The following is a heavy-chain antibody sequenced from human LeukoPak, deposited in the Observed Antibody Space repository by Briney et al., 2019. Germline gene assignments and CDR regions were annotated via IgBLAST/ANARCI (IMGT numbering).Heavy chain of an antibody. CDR3: ASACSSTNCYGS. CDR2: ISSSSSYI. D-gene: IGHD2-2*01. Sequence: GGSLRLSCAASGFTFSSYSMNWVRQAPGKGLEWVSSISSSSSYIYYADSVKGRFTISRDNAKNSLYLQMNSLRAEGTAVYYCASACSSTNCYGSWGQGTLVTVSS. J-gene: IGHJ4*02. V-gene: IGHV3-21*01. CDR1: GFTFSSYS.